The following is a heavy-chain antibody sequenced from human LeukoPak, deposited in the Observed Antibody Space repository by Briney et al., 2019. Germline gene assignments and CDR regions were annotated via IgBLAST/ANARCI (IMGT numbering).Heavy chain of an antibody. CDR3: AKDSLWELLVFDY. CDR2: ISYDGSNK. J-gene: IGHJ4*02. V-gene: IGHV3-30*18. D-gene: IGHD1-26*01. Sequence: GGSLRLSCAASGFTFSSYGMHWVRQAPGKGLEWVAVISYDGSNKYYADSVKGRFTISRDNSKNTLYLQMNSLRAEDTAVYYCAKDSLWELLVFDYWGQGTLVTVSS. CDR1: GFTFSSYG.